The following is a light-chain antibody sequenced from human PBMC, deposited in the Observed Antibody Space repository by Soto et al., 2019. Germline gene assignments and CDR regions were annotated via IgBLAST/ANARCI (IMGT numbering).Light chain of an antibody. V-gene: IGLV7-46*01. J-gene: IGLJ3*02. CDR2: DTS. Sequence: QAVVTQEPSLTVSPGGTVTLTWGSSTGAVPSRHYPYWFQQKPGQVPRALIYDTSNKHSWTPARFSGSLLGGKPALNRSGAQPEDEAYYCCSLSYSGVRVFGGGTKLTVL. CDR3: SLSYSGVRV. CDR1: TGAVPSRHY.